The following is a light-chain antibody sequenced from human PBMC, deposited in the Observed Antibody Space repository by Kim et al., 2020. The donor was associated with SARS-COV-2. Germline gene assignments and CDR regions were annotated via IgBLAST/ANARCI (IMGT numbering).Light chain of an antibody. Sequence: VSPGEGATLACRASQDIDNDLAWSQQKPGKAPKVLIYGASSRATGIPERFSGTGSGSDFSHTISRLQSEDFAVYYCQQYRNWPRTFGQGTKVDIK. V-gene: IGKV3-15*01. CDR1: QDIDND. CDR3: QQYRNWPRT. CDR2: GAS. J-gene: IGKJ1*01.